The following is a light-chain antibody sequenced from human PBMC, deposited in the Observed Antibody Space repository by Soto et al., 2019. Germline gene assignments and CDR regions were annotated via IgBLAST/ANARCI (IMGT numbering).Light chain of an antibody. J-gene: IGKJ4*01. CDR3: QQAASFPPT. Sequence: DIQMTQSPSSVSASVGDRVTITCRACQGISSYLAWYQQKPGKAPKLLVYDASSLQSGFPSRFSGSASRTEFTLTISSLQPEELETYYCQQAASFPPTFGVGTQVEIK. V-gene: IGKV1D-12*01. CDR2: DAS. CDR1: QGISSY.